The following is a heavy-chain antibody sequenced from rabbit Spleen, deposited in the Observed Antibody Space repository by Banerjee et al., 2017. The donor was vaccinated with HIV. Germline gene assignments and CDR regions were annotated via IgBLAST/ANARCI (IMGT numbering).Heavy chain of an antibody. D-gene: IGHD1-1*01. CDR1: GFDLSDYYY. J-gene: IGHJ6*01. CDR3: ARTWDANSDYWDL. CDR2: IYTGGSGGM. Sequence: QTLEESGGGLVKPGASLTLTCTASGFDLSDYYYIYWVRQAPGKGLEWIGCIYTGGSGGMYYASWAKGRFTISKTSSTTVTLQMPSLTAADTATYFCARTWDANSDYWDLWGQGTLVTVS. V-gene: IGHV1S40*01.